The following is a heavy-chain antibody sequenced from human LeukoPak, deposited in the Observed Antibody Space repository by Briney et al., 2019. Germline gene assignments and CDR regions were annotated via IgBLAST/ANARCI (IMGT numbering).Heavy chain of an antibody. CDR1: GGSISSYY. V-gene: IGHV4-59*08. Sequence: SETLSLTCTVSGGSISSYYWSWIRQPPGKGLEWIGYIYYSGSTNYNPSLKSRVTISVDTSKNQFSLKLGSVTAADTAVYYCARYRSNYGMGVWGLGTTVTVSS. J-gene: IGHJ6*02. D-gene: IGHD6-19*01. CDR2: IYYSGST. CDR3: ARYRSNYGMGV.